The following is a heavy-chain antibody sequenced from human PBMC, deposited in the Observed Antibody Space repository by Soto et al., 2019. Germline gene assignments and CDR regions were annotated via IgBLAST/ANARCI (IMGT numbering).Heavy chain of an antibody. J-gene: IGHJ6*02. Sequence: QVQLVQSGAEVKKPGSSVKVSCKASGGTFSTSAISWVRQAPGQGLEWVGGIMPVFATPDYAQNFQGRVTITADESTTTAYLELTSLRTDDTAVYYCARGKDRQQLGGNYYYILDVWGQGTAITVSS. CDR3: ARGKDRQQLGGNYYYILDV. D-gene: IGHD3-3*02. V-gene: IGHV1-69*12. CDR2: IMPVFATP. CDR1: GGTFSTSA.